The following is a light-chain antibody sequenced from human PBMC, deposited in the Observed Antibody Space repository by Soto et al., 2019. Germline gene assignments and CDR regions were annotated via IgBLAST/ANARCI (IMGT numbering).Light chain of an antibody. J-gene: IGKJ1*01. CDR2: GAS. Sequence: EIVMTKSPATMSVSPGERATLSCRASQSVNSNLVWYQQKPGQAPRLLIYGASTRATGIPGRFSGSGYGTEFTLTISSLQSEDVAVYYVQQYNNWLWTFGQGTKVEIK. CDR1: QSVNSN. V-gene: IGKV3-15*01. CDR3: QQYNNWLWT.